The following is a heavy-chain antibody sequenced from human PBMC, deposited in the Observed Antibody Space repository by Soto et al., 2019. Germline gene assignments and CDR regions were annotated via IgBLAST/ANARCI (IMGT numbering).Heavy chain of an antibody. CDR1: GYTFTSYY. Sequence: GASVKVSCKASGYTFTSYYMHWVRQAPGQGLEWMGIINPSGGSTSYAQKFQGRVTMTRDTSTSTVYTELSSLRSEDTAVYYCARDRIPDDAFDIWGQGTMVTVSS. J-gene: IGHJ3*02. CDR2: INPSGGST. CDR3: ARDRIPDDAFDI. V-gene: IGHV1-46*03.